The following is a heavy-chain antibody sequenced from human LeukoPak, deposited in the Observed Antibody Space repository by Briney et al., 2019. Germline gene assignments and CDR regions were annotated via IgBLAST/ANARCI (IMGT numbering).Heavy chain of an antibody. D-gene: IGHD6-19*01. CDR3: ARARKTYSSGWHDHAFDI. CDR2: INPSGGST. V-gene: IGHV1-46*01. J-gene: IGHJ3*02. CDR1: GYTFTSYY. Sequence: ASVKVSCKASGYTFTSYYMHWVRQAPGQGLEWMGIINPSGGSTSYAQKFQGRVTMTRDTSTSTVYMELSSLRSEDTAVYYCARARKTYSSGWHDHAFDIWGQGTMVNVSS.